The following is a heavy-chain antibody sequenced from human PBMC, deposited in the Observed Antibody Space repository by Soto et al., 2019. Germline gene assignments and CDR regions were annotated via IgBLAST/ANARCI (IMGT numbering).Heavy chain of an antibody. Sequence: PVGSLRLSCAASGFTFSGYPMHWVRQAPGKGLEWVSLISYDGSNKYYADSVKGRFTISRDNSQNTLYLQMNSLRTDDTAVYYCARGLTGYNGYDMDVWGQGTTVIVSS. CDR1: GFTFSGYP. D-gene: IGHD5-12*01. CDR2: ISYDGSNK. V-gene: IGHV3-30-3*01. J-gene: IGHJ6*02. CDR3: ARGLTGYNGYDMDV.